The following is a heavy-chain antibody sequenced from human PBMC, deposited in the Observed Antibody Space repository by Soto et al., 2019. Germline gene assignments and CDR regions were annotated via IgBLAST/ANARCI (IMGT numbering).Heavy chain of an antibody. CDR1: SGSISSSNL. CDR3: ARTEKRYYMDV. J-gene: IGHJ6*03. CDR2: IYHSGST. Sequence: SETLSLTCAVSSGSISSSNLWSWVRQPPGKGLEWIGEIYHSGSTNYNPSLKSRVTISVDKSKNQFSLKLSSVTAADTAVYYCARTEKRYYMDVWGKGTTVTVSS. V-gene: IGHV4-4*02.